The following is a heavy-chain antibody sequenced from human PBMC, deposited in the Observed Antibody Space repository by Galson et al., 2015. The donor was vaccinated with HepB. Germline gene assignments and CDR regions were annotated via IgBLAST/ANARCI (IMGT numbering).Heavy chain of an antibody. CDR1: GYTFTSYY. V-gene: IGHV1-46*01. CDR2: INPSGGST. J-gene: IGHJ4*02. Sequence: SVKVSCKASGYTFTSYYMHWVRQAPGQGLEWMGIINPSGGSTSYAQKFQGRVTMTRDTSTSTVYMELSSPRSEDTAVYYCARVAHYYDSSGYYYFDYWGQGTLVTVSS. D-gene: IGHD3-22*01. CDR3: ARVAHYYDSSGYYYFDY.